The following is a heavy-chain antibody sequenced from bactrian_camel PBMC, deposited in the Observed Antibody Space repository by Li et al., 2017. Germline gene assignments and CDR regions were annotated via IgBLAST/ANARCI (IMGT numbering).Heavy chain of an antibody. CDR2: IWPSVARI. CDR3: AAGWSYGVGTLLRRHYDY. J-gene: IGHJ4*01. D-gene: IGHD5*01. V-gene: IGHV3-3*01. Sequence: HVQLVESGGGSVQVGGSLNLSCVATPGYSYSTYCMAWFRQGPGKEREGVAGIWPSVARINYADSVKGRFTISRDSAKNTVDLQMNNLKPEDTGIYYCAAGWSYGVGTLLRRHYDYWGQGTQVTVS. CDR1: GYSYSTYC.